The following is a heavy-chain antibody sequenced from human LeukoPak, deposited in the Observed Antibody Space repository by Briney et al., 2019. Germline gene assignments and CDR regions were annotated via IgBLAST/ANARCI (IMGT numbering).Heavy chain of an antibody. D-gene: IGHD6-19*01. CDR3: TRLKGYSSGWYPSYYFDY. CDR2: IYYTGNT. J-gene: IGHJ4*02. CDR1: DDSISDYY. Sequence: SETLSLTCTVSDDSISDYYRGWIRQPPGKGLEWIGYIYYTGNTNYNPSLKSRVTISLDTSKNHLSLKLSSVTAADTAVYYCTRLKGYSSGWYPSYYFDYWGQGTLVTVSS. V-gene: IGHV4-59*08.